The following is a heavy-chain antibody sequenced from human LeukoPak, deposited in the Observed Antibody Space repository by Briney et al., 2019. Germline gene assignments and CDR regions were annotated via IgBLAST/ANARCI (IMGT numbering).Heavy chain of an antibody. J-gene: IGHJ1*01. CDR1: GFTFSSNW. CDR3: ARAGYSMDTEYFQH. V-gene: IGHV3-7*04. D-gene: IGHD5-18*01. CDR2: IKQDGSEK. Sequence: PGGSLRLSCAAAGFTFSSNWMSWVRQAPGKGLQWVANIKQDGSEKYYVDSVKGRFTISRDNAKKSLYLQMNSLRAEDTAVYYCARAGYSMDTEYFQHWGQGTLVTVSS.